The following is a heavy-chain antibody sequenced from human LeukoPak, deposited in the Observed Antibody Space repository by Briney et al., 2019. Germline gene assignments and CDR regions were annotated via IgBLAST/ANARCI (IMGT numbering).Heavy chain of an antibody. V-gene: IGHV3-21*04. D-gene: IGHD1-1*01. Sequence: PGGSLRLSCAASGFTFSSYSMNWVRQAPGKGLEWVSSISSSSSYIYYADSVKGRFTISRDNAKNSLYLQMNSLRAEDTAVYYCARVSWNDGGAFDIWGQGTMVTVSS. CDR2: ISSSSSYI. CDR1: GFTFSSYS. CDR3: ARVSWNDGGAFDI. J-gene: IGHJ3*02.